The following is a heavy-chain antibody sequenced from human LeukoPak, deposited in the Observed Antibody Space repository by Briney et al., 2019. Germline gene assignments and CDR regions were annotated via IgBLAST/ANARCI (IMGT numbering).Heavy chain of an antibody. CDR3: ARIYSSGWYGGYYFDY. CDR2: IYYSGST. D-gene: IGHD6-19*01. CDR1: GGSISSYY. V-gene: IGHV4-59*12. Sequence: SETLSLTCTVSGGSISSYYWSWIRQPPGKGLEWIGDIYYSGSTNYNPSLKSRVTISVDTSKNQFSLKLSSVTAADTAVYYCARIYSSGWYGGYYFDYWGQGTLVTVSS. J-gene: IGHJ4*02.